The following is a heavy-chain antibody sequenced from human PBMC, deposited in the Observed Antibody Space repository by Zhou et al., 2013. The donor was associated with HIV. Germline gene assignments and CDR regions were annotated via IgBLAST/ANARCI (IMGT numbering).Heavy chain of an antibody. D-gene: IGHD3-16*02. J-gene: IGHJ4*02. V-gene: IGHV1-2*02. Sequence: QVQLVQSGTEMKNPGASVSVSCKTSGYTFTNYGINWVRQAPGQGPEWIGWVNPNGGRTNYAQKFKGRVTVTRDTSITTAYMDLRSLTSDDTAVYYCVRGRSTNYFDSWGPGNPGHRLL. CDR2: VNPNGGRT. CDR3: VRGRSTNYFDS. CDR1: GYTFTNYG.